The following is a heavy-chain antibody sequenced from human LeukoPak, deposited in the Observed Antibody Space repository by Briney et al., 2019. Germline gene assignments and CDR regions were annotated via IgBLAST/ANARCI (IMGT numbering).Heavy chain of an antibody. Sequence: SETLSLTCDVYGGSFSGYYWSWIRQPPGKGLEWIGEINHSGSTNYNPSLKSRVTISVDTSKNQFSLKLSSVTAADTAVYYCARARRSVTMVRGSFDYWGQGTLVTVSP. CDR3: ARARRSVTMVRGSFDY. CDR2: INHSGST. V-gene: IGHV4-34*01. CDR1: GGSFSGYY. D-gene: IGHD3-10*01. J-gene: IGHJ4*02.